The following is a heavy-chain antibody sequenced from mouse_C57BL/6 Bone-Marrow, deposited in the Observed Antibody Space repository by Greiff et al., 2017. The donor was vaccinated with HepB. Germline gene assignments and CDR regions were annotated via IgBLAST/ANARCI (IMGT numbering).Heavy chain of an antibody. CDR1: GFTFSDYY. J-gene: IGHJ1*03. V-gene: IGHV5-12*01. CDR3: ASRTGMYWYFDV. D-gene: IGHD4-1*01. Sequence: EVMLVESGGGLVQPGGSLKLSCAASGFTFSDYYMYWVRQTPEKRLEWVAYISNGGGSTYYPDTVKGRFTISRDNAKNTLYLQMSRLKSEDTAMYYCASRTGMYWYFDVWGTGTTVTVSS. CDR2: ISNGGGST.